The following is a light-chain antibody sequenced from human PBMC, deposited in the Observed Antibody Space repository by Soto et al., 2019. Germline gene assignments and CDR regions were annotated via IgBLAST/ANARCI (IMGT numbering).Light chain of an antibody. J-gene: IGKJ4*01. CDR3: QQYNTYQLT. Sequence: DIPMTQSPSTLSASVGDRVTITCRASQSISTWLAWYQQKPGKAPKLLIYKASSLEGGVPSRFSGSGSGSEFNITISSLQPDDFANYYCQQYNTYQLTFGGGTTVEIK. V-gene: IGKV1-5*03. CDR1: QSISTW. CDR2: KAS.